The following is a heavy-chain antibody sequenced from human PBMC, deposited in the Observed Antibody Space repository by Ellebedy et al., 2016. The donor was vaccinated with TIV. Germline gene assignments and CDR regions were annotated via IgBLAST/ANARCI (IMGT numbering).Heavy chain of an antibody. J-gene: IGHJ4*02. CDR2: VYSGGNT. CDR1: GFTVSSSY. D-gene: IGHD3-16*01. V-gene: IGHV3-53*01. CDR3: ARGPVRYTQKGGFLDY. Sequence: GESLKISCAASGFTVSSSYMTWVRQAPGKGLEWVSVVYSGGNTYYADSVKGRFTISRDTSKNTLSLEMNSLRVDDTAVYFCARGPVRYTQKGGFLDYWGQGTLVTVSS.